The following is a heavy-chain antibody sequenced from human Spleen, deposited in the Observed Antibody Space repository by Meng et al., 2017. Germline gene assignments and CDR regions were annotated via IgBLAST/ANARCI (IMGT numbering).Heavy chain of an antibody. D-gene: IGHD3-22*01. V-gene: IGHV4-34*01. CDR3: ARSLITMIVVVPGNFDP. CDR2: INHSGST. J-gene: IGHJ5*02. CDR1: GGSFSGYY. Sequence: SETLSLTCAVYGGSFSGYYWSWIRQPPEKGLEWIGEINHSGSTNYNPSLKSRVTISVDTSKNQFSLKLSSVTAADTAAYYCARSLITMIVVVPGNFDPWGQGTLVTVSS.